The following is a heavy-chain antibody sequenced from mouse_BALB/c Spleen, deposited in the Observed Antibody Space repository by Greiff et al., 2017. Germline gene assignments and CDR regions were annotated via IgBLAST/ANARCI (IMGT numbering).Heavy chain of an antibody. J-gene: IGHJ3*01. CDR3: AMITTGWFAY. Sequence: VQLQQSGPGLVKPSQSLSLTCTVTGYSITSDYAWNWIRQFPGNKLEWMGYISYSGSTSYNPSLKSRISITRDTSRNQFFLQLNSVTTEDTATYYCAMITTGWFAYWGQGTLVTVSA. CDR1: GYSITSDYA. V-gene: IGHV3-2*02. D-gene: IGHD2-4*01. CDR2: ISYSGST.